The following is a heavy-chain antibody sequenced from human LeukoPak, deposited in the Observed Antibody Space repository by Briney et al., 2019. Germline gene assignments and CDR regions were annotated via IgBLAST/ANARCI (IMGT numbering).Heavy chain of an antibody. Sequence: GGSLRLSCAASGFTFTSNGMTWVCQAPGKGLEWVSTISGGGGGTYYADSVKGRFTISRDNSKNTLYLQMNSLRVEDTAVYYCAKDHDVAAAGYYFDYWGQETLVTVSS. D-gene: IGHD6-13*01. CDR1: GFTFTSNG. CDR3: AKDHDVAAAGYYFDY. J-gene: IGHJ4*02. CDR2: ISGGGGGT. V-gene: IGHV3-23*01.